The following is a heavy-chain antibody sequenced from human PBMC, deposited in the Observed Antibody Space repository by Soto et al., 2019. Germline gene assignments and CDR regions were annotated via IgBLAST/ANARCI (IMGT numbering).Heavy chain of an antibody. D-gene: IGHD6-19*01. CDR2: ISAYNGNT. V-gene: IGHV1-18*04. CDR3: ARDSTLKYSSGWYGTFDY. CDR1: GYTFTSYG. Sequence: QVQLVQSGAEVKQPGASVKVSCKASGYTFTSYGISWVRQAPGQGLEWMGWISAYNGNTNYAQKLQGRVTMTTDTSTSTAYMELRSLRSDDTAVYYCARDSTLKYSSGWYGTFDYWGQGTLVTVSS. J-gene: IGHJ4*02.